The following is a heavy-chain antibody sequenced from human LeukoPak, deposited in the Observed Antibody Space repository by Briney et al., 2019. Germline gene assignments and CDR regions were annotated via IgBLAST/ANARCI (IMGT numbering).Heavy chain of an antibody. D-gene: IGHD2-2*01. CDR3: ASYCSSTSCLGEIDY. CDR2: IYHSGST. J-gene: IGHJ4*02. Sequence: SGTLSLTCAVSGGSISSSNWWSWVRQPPGKGLEWIGEIYHSGSTNYNPSLKSRVTISVDKSKNQFSLKLSSVTAADTAVYYCASYCSSTSCLGEIDYWGQGTLVTVSS. CDR1: GGSISSSNW. V-gene: IGHV4-4*02.